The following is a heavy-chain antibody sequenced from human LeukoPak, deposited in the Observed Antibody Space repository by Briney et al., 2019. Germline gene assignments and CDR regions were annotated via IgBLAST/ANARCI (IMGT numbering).Heavy chain of an antibody. CDR1: GFTFSSYA. Sequence: GGSLRLSCAASGFTFSSYAMHWVRQAPGKGLEWVAVISYDGSNKYYADSVKGRFTISRDNSKNTLYLQMNSLRAEDTAVYYCAKDLEDIVVVPAGIDYWGQGTLVTVSS. CDR3: AKDLEDIVVVPAGIDY. J-gene: IGHJ4*02. D-gene: IGHD2-2*01. V-gene: IGHV3-30-3*01. CDR2: ISYDGSNK.